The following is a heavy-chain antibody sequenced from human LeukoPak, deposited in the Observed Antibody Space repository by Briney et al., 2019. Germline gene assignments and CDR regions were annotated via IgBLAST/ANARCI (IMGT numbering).Heavy chain of an antibody. D-gene: IGHD2-8*01. CDR2: LGGSGETT. CDR1: GFKSSISA. V-gene: IGHV3-23*01. CDR3: AKGDCTNGVCYTPDAFDI. J-gene: IGHJ3*02. Sequence: GGSLRLSCAAIGFKSSISAMSWVRQAPGKGLEWVSVLGGSGETTNYADSVKGRFTISRDRSKTTVFLQMNSLRAEDTAVYYCAKGDCTNGVCYTPDAFDIWGQGTMVTVSS.